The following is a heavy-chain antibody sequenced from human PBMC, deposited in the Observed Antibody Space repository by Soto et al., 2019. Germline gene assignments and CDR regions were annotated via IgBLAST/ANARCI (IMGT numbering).Heavy chain of an antibody. CDR2: INGYNGNT. Sequence: QVQLVQSGAEVKKPGASVKVSCMPSGYTFISYGITWVRQAPGEGLAWMGWINGYNGNTNYAQKFQGRVTMTTDTSTSTAYMELRSLRSDDTAVYYCARGYYHGSGSYSWFDPWGQGTLVTVSS. V-gene: IGHV1-18*01. J-gene: IGHJ5*02. CDR3: ARGYYHGSGSYSWFDP. CDR1: GYTFISYG. D-gene: IGHD3-10*01.